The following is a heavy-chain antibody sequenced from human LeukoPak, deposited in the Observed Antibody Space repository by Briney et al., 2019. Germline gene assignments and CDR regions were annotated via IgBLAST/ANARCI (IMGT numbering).Heavy chain of an antibody. V-gene: IGHV3-13*01. CDR1: GFTFSSYD. CDR2: IDPVGNT. CDR3: VREPAYTGTWWYPDL. Sequence: GGSLRLSCVASGFTFSSYDMHWVRQGTGKGLEWISAIDPVGNTWYSDSVRGRFTISGENAKSSLFLQMNSLRAADTAVYYCVREPAYTGTWWYPDLWGRGTLVTVSS. D-gene: IGHD2-15*01. J-gene: IGHJ2*01.